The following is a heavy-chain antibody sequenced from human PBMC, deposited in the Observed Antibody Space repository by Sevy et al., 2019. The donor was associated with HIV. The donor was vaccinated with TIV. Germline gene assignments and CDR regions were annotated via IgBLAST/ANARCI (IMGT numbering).Heavy chain of an antibody. CDR2: IYYNGST. V-gene: IGHV4-59*01. CDR1: GGSISSYY. Sequence: SQTLSLTCTVSGGSISSYYWSWIRQPPGKGLEWIGYIYYNGSTNYNPSLKSRVTISVDTSKNQFSLKLSSVTAADTAVYYCARDMLGYCSSTSCYAEGYFDYWGQGTLVTVSS. CDR3: ARDMLGYCSSTSCYAEGYFDY. D-gene: IGHD2-2*01. J-gene: IGHJ4*02.